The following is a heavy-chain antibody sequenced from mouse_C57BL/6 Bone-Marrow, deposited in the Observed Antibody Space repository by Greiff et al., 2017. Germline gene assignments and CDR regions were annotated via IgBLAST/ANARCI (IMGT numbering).Heavy chain of an antibody. CDR3: TTYDYVGGYAMDY. D-gene: IGHD2-4*01. V-gene: IGHV14-4*01. J-gene: IGHJ4*01. CDR1: GFNIKDDY. Sequence: EVQLQQSGAELVRPGASVKLSCTASGFNIKDDYMHWVKQRPEQGLEWIGWIDPENGDTEYASKFQGKATITADTSSNTAYLQLSSLTSEDTAVYNCTTYDYVGGYAMDYWGQGTSVTVSS. CDR2: IDPENGDT.